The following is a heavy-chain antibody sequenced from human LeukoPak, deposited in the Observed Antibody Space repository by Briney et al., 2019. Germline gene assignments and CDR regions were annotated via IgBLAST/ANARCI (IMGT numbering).Heavy chain of an antibody. V-gene: IGHV1-46*01. Sequence: ASVKVSCKASGYTFTSYYMHWVRQAPGQGLEWMGIINPSGGSTSYAQKFQGRVTMTRDTSTSTGYMELSSLRSEDTAVYYCARDYYGSGSPYYGMDVWGQGTTVTVSS. CDR3: ARDYYGSGSPYYGMDV. CDR2: INPSGGST. CDR1: GYTFTSYY. D-gene: IGHD3-10*01. J-gene: IGHJ6*02.